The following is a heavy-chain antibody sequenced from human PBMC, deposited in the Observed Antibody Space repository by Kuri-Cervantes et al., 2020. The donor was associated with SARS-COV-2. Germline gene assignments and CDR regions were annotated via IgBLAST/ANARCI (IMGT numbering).Heavy chain of an antibody. V-gene: IGHV3-30*18. Sequence: LICAASGFTFSSYGMHWVRQAPGKGLEWVAVISYDGSNKYYADSVKGRFTISRDNSKNTLYLQMNSLRAEDTAVYYCAKDAGDKGMDVWGQGTTVTVSS. CDR2: ISYDGSNK. CDR1: GFTFSSYG. J-gene: IGHJ6*02. CDR3: AKDAGDKGMDV.